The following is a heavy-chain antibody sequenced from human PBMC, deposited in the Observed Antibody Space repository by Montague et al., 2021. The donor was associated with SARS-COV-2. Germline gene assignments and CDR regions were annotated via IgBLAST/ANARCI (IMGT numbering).Heavy chain of an antibody. CDR1: GGSISSYY. CDR3: ARHSGRDTIFGVVIIPDAFDI. D-gene: IGHD3-3*01. Sequence: SETLSLTCTVSGGSISSYYWSWIRQPPGKGLEWIGYIYYSGSTNYNPSLKSRVTISVDTSKNQFSLELSSVTAADTAVYYCARHSGRDTIFGVVIIPDAFDIWGQGTMVTVSS. V-gene: IGHV4-59*08. CDR2: IYYSGST. J-gene: IGHJ3*02.